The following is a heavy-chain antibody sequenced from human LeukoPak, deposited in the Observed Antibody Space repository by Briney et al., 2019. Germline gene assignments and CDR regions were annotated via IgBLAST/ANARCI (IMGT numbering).Heavy chain of an antibody. CDR1: GFTFSSSA. Sequence: PGGSLRLSCAASGFTFSSSAMNWDRQAPGKGLEWVSACGTGGDTYYADSVQGRFTISRDNSKNTLYLQMTSLRAEDTAVYYCAKKTPGTHPFDYWGQGTLVTVSP. J-gene: IGHJ4*02. V-gene: IGHV3-23*01. CDR2: CGTGGDT. D-gene: IGHD6-13*01. CDR3: AKKTPGTHPFDY.